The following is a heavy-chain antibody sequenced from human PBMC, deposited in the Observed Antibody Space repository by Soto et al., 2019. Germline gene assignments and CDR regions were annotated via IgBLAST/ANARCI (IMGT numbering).Heavy chain of an antibody. CDR1: GGSFSVYY. CDR2: INHSGSP. CDR3: GSLYGDYVSY. D-gene: IGHD4-17*01. V-gene: IGHV4-34*01. J-gene: IGHJ4*02. Sequence: PSETLSHTRAVYGGSFSVYYWHWIRQPPGKGLEWIREINHSGSPYYNPSLKSRVTISVDTSKDKFSLKLTSVTAADTAVYYCGSLYGDYVSYWGQGTLVTVSS.